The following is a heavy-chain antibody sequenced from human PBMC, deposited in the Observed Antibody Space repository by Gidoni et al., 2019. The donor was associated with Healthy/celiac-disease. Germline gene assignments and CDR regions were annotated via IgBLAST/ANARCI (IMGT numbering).Heavy chain of an antibody. V-gene: IGHV3-30-3*01. Sequence: QVQLVESGGGVVQPGRSLRLSCAASGFTFSSYAMPWVRQAPGKGLEWVAVISYDGSNKYYADPVKGRFTISRDNSKNTLYLQMNSLRAEDTAVYYCAREGYYDFWTPYYGYYYYGMDVWGQGTTVTVSS. CDR2: ISYDGSNK. D-gene: IGHD3-3*01. J-gene: IGHJ6*02. CDR3: AREGYYDFWTPYYGYYYYGMDV. CDR1: GFTFSSYA.